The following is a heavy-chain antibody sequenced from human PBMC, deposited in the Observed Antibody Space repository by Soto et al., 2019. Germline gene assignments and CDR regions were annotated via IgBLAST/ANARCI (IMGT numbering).Heavy chain of an antibody. CDR2: INHSGST. CDR1: GGSFSGYY. D-gene: IGHD2-2*01. V-gene: IGHV4-34*01. Sequence: QVQLQQWGAGLLKPSETLSLTCAVYGGSFSGYYWSWIRQPPGKGLEWIEEINHSGSTNYNPSLKSRVTISVDTSKNQFSLKLSSVTAADTAVYYCARGYCSSTSCYGREWDYWGQGTLVTVSS. CDR3: ARGYCSSTSCYGREWDY. J-gene: IGHJ4*02.